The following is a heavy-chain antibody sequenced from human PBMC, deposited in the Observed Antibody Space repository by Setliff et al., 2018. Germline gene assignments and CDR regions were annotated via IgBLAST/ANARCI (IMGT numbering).Heavy chain of an antibody. V-gene: IGHV3-66*04. CDR2: IYSGGTT. J-gene: IGHJ3*02. D-gene: IGHD1-26*01. CDR1: GFPVSRNY. CDR3: ARPLHIMGTSTAYAFDI. Sequence: GGSLRLSCAASGFPVSRNYMTWVRQAPGKGLEWVSIIYSGGTTHYADSVKGRFTLSRDDARNSMYLQMDSLRVEDTAVYYCARPLHIMGTSTAYAFDIWGQGTMVTVSS.